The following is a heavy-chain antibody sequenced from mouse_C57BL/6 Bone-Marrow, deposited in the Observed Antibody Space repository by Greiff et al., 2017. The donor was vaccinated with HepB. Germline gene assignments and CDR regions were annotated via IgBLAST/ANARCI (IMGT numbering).Heavy chain of an antibody. Sequence: VQLQQPGAELVRPGSSVKLSCKASGYTFTSYWMEWVKQRPGQGLEWIGNIYPSDSETHYNQKFKDKATLTVDKSSSTAYMQLSSLTSEDSAVYYCARIYYDSAWFAYWGQGTLVTVSA. D-gene: IGHD2-4*01. V-gene: IGHV1-61*01. CDR3: ARIYYDSAWFAY. CDR1: GYTFTSYW. J-gene: IGHJ3*01. CDR2: IYPSDSET.